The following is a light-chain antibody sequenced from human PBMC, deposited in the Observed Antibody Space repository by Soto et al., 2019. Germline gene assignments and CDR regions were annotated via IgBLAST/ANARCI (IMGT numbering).Light chain of an antibody. Sequence: QSALTQPASVSGSPGQSITISCTGTSSDVGGYNYVSWYQQHPGKAPKLMIYDVTNLPSGVSNRFSGSKSGNTASLTISGLQAEDEADYYCSSYTSSSTPLVFGGGTKRTVL. V-gene: IGLV2-14*01. CDR3: SSYTSSSTPLV. CDR1: SSDVGGYNY. CDR2: DVT. J-gene: IGLJ3*02.